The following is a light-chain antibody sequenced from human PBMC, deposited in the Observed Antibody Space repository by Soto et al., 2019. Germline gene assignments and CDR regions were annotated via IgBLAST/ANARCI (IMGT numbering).Light chain of an antibody. CDR1: QDVSTW. Sequence: MTLAPATLSASVGDRFTVTCRSSQDVSTWLAWYQQKPGKATKLMIYDDSSLESGVPSRLSGSGSGKEFTITISSLQPYDSATYHCQQYKNYSLTFGGGTKV. CDR2: DDS. J-gene: IGKJ4*01. CDR3: QQYKNYSLT. V-gene: IGKV1-5*01.